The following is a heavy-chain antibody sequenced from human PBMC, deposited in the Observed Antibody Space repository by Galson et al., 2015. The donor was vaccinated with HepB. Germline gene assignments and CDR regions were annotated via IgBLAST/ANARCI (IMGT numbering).Heavy chain of an antibody. CDR3: AGATGQPYYYYSMDV. CDR2: IYPGDSDT. V-gene: IGHV5-51*01. CDR1: GYNFANYW. Sequence: QSGAEVKKPGESLKISCKGSGYNFANYWIAWVRQMPGKGLEWMGIIYPGDSDTKYSPSFQGQVTISADRYISTAYLQWSSLKASDTAIYYCAGATGQPYYYYSMDVWGQGTTVTVSS. J-gene: IGHJ6*02. D-gene: IGHD3-10*01.